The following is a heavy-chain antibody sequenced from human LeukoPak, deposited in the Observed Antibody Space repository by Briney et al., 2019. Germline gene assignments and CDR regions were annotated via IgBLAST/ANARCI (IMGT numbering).Heavy chain of an antibody. V-gene: IGHV4-30-4*01. D-gene: IGHD3-3*01. CDR3: AGGGYYSRVLYY. CDR2: IYYSGST. CDR1: GGSISNGDYY. Sequence: PSETLSLTCTVSGGSISNGDYYWSWIRQPPGKGLEWIGYIYYSGSTYYNPSLKSRVTISVDTSKNQFSLKLSSVTAADTAVYYCAGGGYYSRVLYYWGQGTLVTVSS. J-gene: IGHJ4*02.